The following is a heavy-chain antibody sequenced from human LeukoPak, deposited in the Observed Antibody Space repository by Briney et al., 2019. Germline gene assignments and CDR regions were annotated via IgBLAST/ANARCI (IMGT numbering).Heavy chain of an antibody. CDR3: ASFSIAAAGTVDY. CDR1: GDSISTSSSY. Sequence: SETLSLTCSVSGDSISTSSSYWGWIRQPPGKGLEWIGSIYYSGSTYCNTSLKSRVSISVDTSKNQFSLKMNSVTAADTAVHYCASFSIAAAGTVDYWGQGTLVTVSS. CDR2: IYYSGST. D-gene: IGHD6-13*01. J-gene: IGHJ4*02. V-gene: IGHV4-39*01.